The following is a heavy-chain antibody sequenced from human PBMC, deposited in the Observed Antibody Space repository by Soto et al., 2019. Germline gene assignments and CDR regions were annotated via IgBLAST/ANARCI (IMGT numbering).Heavy chain of an antibody. CDR3: ARGGEGNSGDFDY. V-gene: IGHV4-30-4*01. D-gene: IGHD2-15*01. CDR2: IYSSGSA. J-gene: IGHJ4*02. Sequence: QVQLQESGPGLVKPSQTLSLTCSVSGGSISSGDYYWNWIRQSPGKGLEWIGCIYSSGSAYYNLSLKGRFTISIDTSKNQFSLKLNSVTAADTAVFYCARGGEGNSGDFDYWGQGTLVTVSS. CDR1: GGSISSGDYY.